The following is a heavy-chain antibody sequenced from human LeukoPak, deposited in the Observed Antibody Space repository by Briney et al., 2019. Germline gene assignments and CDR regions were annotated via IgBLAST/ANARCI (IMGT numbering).Heavy chain of an antibody. CDR2: IYYSGST. CDR1: GGSISSYY. J-gene: IGHJ3*02. Sequence: SETLSLTCTVSGGSISSYYWSWIRQPPGKGLEWIGYIYYSGSTNYNPSLKSRVTISVDTSKNQFSLKLSSVTAADTAVYYCARRYSRDDGFDIWGQGTMVTVSS. D-gene: IGHD5-18*01. CDR3: ARRYSRDDGFDI. V-gene: IGHV4-59*08.